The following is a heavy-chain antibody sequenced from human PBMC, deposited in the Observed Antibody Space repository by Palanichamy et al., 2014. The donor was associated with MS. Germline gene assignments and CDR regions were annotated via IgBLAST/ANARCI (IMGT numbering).Heavy chain of an antibody. Sequence: ITFEGGLGPTLVKPTQTLTLTCTFSGFSISTRGVGVGWIRQPPGKTLEWPALIYWDNDKRISPSLESRLSITKDTSQSQVVLTMTNMDPVDTATFYCVKSVCGGDCLRSNYFYDMDVWGQGTTVTVSS. CDR3: VKSVCGGDCLRSNYFYDMDV. D-gene: IGHD2-21*02. CDR1: GFSISTRGVG. CDR2: IYWDNDK. V-gene: IGHV2-5*02. J-gene: IGHJ6*02.